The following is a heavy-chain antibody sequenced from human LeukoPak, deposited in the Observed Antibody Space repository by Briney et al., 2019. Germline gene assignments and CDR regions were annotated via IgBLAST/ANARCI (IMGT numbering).Heavy chain of an antibody. D-gene: IGHD5-12*01. CDR1: GFTFRSYW. J-gene: IGHJ4*02. V-gene: IGHV3-73*01. CDR3: TRLGGGYGELDN. Sequence: PGGSLRLSCAASGFTFRSYWMSWVRQAPGKGLEWVGHIRSKANSYATAYAASVRGRFTISRDDSKNTAYLQMSSLKTEDTAVYYCTRLGGGYGELDNWGQGTLVTVSS. CDR2: IRSKANSYAT.